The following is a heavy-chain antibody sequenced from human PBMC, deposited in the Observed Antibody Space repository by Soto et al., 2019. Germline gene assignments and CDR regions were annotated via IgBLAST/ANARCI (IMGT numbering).Heavy chain of an antibody. CDR1: GGTCSSYA. Sequence: SVKVSCKASGGTCSSYAISWVRQAPGQGLEWMGGIIPIFGTANYAQKFQGRVTITADESTSTAYMELSSLRSEDTAVYYCAYGSATAWIFDYCGQGTLVTVSS. CDR3: AYGSATAWIFDY. J-gene: IGHJ4*02. D-gene: IGHD3-10*01. CDR2: IIPIFGTA. V-gene: IGHV1-69*13.